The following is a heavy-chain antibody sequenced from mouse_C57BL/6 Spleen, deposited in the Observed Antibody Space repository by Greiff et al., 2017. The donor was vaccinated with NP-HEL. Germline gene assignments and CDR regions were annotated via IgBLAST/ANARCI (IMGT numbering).Heavy chain of an antibody. Sequence: EVQGVESGGGLVKPGGSLKLSCAASGFTFSSYAMSWVRQTPEKRLEWVATISDGGSYTYYPDNVKGRFTISRDNAKNNLYLQMSHLKSEDTAMYYCARSAYYSNYYAMDYWGQGTSVTVSS. CDR2: ISDGGSYT. D-gene: IGHD2-5*01. CDR1: GFTFSSYA. CDR3: ARSAYYSNYYAMDY. J-gene: IGHJ4*01. V-gene: IGHV5-4*01.